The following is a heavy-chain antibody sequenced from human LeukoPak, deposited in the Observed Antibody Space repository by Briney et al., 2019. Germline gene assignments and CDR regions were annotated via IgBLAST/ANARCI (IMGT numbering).Heavy chain of an antibody. CDR1: GYSFTSYW. V-gene: IGHV5-51*01. D-gene: IGHD2-2*01. J-gene: IGHJ6*02. Sequence: PGESLKISCKGSGYSFTSYWIGWVRQMPGKGLEWMGIIYPGDSDTTYSPSFQGQVTISADKSISTAYLQWSSLKASNTAMYYCARRDGYCSSTSCYADYYHGMDVWGQGTTVTVSS. CDR3: ARRDGYCSSTSCYADYYHGMDV. CDR2: IYPGDSDT.